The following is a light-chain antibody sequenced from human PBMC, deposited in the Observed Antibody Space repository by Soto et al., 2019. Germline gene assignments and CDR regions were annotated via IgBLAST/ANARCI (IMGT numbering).Light chain of an antibody. CDR3: QKYNSAPRT. CDR1: QRIGTF. Sequence: DIQMTQTPSSLSASVGDSVTITCRTSQRIGTFLNWYQQKPGKVPKLLIYAASTLQSGVPSRFSGSGSGTDFTLTISSLQPEDVATYYCQKYNSAPRTFGQGTKVDIK. CDR2: AAS. J-gene: IGKJ1*01. V-gene: IGKV1-27*01.